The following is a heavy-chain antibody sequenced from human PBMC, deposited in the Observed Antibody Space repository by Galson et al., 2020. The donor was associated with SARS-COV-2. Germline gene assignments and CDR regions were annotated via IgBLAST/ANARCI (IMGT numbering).Heavy chain of an antibody. J-gene: IGHJ1*01. D-gene: IGHD1-26*01. CDR2: VSQSGST. CDR3: ARAGAGPKTAQGYFRH. Sequence: SETLSLTCTVSGSSITSGGYWGWIRQSPGQGLEWIGSVSQSGSTYYNPSLKSRVSVSVDTSKDQFSLKMTSVTAADTAFYFCARAGAGPKTAQGYFRHWGQGTLVAVSS. V-gene: IGHV4-38-2*02. CDR1: GSSITSGGY.